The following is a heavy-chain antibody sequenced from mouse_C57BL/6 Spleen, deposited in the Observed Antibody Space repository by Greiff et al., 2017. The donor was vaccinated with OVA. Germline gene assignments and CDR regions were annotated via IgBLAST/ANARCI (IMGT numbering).Heavy chain of an antibody. Sequence: EVKVVESGGDLVKPGGSLKLSCAASGFTFSSYGMSWVRQTPDKRLEWVATISSGGSYTYYPDSVKGRFTISRDNAKNTLYLQMSSLKSEDTAMYYCARRLPYYFDYWGKGTTLTVSS. CDR3: ARRLPYYFDY. CDR2: ISSGGSYT. V-gene: IGHV5-6*02. J-gene: IGHJ2*01. CDR1: GFTFSSYG.